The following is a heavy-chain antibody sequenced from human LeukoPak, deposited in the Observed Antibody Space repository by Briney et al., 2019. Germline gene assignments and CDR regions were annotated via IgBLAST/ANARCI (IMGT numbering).Heavy chain of an antibody. CDR1: GGSISSYY. D-gene: IGHD1-26*01. CDR2: IYTSGST. V-gene: IGHV4-4*07. J-gene: IGHJ4*02. CDR3: ARDSRIVGATGYFDY. Sequence: SETLSLTRTVSGGSISSYYWSWIRQPAGKGLEWIGRIYTSGSTNYNPSLKSRVTMSVDTSKNQFSLKLSSVTAADTAVYYCARDSRIVGATGYFDYWGQGTLVTVSS.